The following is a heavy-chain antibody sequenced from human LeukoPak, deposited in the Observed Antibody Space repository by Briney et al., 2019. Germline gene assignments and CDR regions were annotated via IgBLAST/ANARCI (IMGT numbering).Heavy chain of an antibody. V-gene: IGHV1-8*01. CDR1: GYTFSSYD. CDR3: ARRVGSGWPVQH. J-gene: IGHJ1*01. Sequence: ASVKVSCKASGYTFSSYDINWVRQATGQGLEWMGWMNPNSGNTGYAQKFQGRLNMTRNTSISTAYMELSSLRSEDTAVYYCARRVGSGWPVQHWGQGTLVTVSS. CDR2: MNPNSGNT. D-gene: IGHD6-19*01.